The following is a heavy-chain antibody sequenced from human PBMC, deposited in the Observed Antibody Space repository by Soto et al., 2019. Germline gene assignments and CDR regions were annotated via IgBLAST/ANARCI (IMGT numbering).Heavy chain of an antibody. V-gene: IGHV4-4*02. J-gene: IGHJ4*02. Sequence: QVQLQESGPGLVRPSGTLSLTCAVSGGSISDNNWWSWVRPPPGKGLEWIGEIYRSGTANYNPSLNSRVTISMDKSKNQISLHLYSVTAADSAVYYCARHIGVPGTRGFDYWGQGTLVTVSS. D-gene: IGHD2-21*01. CDR2: IYRSGTA. CDR1: GGSISDNNW. CDR3: ARHIGVPGTRGFDY.